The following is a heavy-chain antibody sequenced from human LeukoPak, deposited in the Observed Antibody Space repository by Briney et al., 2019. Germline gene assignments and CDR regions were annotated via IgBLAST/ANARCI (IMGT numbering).Heavy chain of an antibody. V-gene: IGHV3-23*01. J-gene: IGHJ5*02. Sequence: QPGRSLRLSCAASGFTFSSYSMTWVRQAPGKGLEWVSTISGNGANTYYGDSVKGRFTISRDNSKNTLYLQMNSLRVDDTAVYYCAKGGVVNWFDPWGQGTLVTVSS. D-gene: IGHD3-22*01. CDR3: AKGGVVNWFDP. CDR2: ISGNGANT. CDR1: GFTFSSYS.